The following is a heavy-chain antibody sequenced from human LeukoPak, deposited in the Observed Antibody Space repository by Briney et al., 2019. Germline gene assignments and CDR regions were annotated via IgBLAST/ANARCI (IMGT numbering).Heavy chain of an antibody. CDR2: INPSDGYT. CDR1: GYTFTSYY. CDR3: ATGLGSNDYADGLDPFDY. J-gene: IGHJ4*02. D-gene: IGHD4-17*01. V-gene: IGHV1-46*01. Sequence: GASVKVSCKASGYTFTSYYMRWVRQAPGQGLEWVGIINPSDGYTTYAQKFQGRVTMTRDTSTSTVYMELTSLRSEDTAVYYCATGLGSNDYADGLDPFDYWGQGALLTVSS.